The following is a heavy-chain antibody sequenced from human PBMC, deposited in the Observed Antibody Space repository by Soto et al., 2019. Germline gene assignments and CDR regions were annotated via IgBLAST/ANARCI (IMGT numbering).Heavy chain of an antibody. CDR3: ARLGYDFWSGYYTGYYYGMDV. Sequence: PGESLKISCKGSGYSFTSYWIGWVRQMPGKGLEWMGIIYPGDSDTRYSPSFQGQVTISADKSISTAYLQWSSLKASDTAMYYCARLGYDFWSGYYTGYYYGMDVWGQGTTVTV. CDR1: GYSFTSYW. J-gene: IGHJ6*02. D-gene: IGHD3-3*01. V-gene: IGHV5-51*01. CDR2: IYPGDSDT.